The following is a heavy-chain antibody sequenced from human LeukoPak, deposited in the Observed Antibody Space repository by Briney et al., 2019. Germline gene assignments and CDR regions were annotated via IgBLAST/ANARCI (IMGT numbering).Heavy chain of an antibody. J-gene: IGHJ6*03. CDR3: ARSPGTANYYYYMDV. CDR1: GFTLSSYA. D-gene: IGHD2-21*02. V-gene: IGHV3-23*01. Sequence: PGGSLRLSCAASGFTLSSYAMSWVRQGPGKGLEWVSAISVSGNTYHADSVRGRFTISRDSSKNTLYLQMNSLRAEDTAVYYCARSPGTANYYYYMDVWGKGTTVTISS. CDR2: ISVSGNT.